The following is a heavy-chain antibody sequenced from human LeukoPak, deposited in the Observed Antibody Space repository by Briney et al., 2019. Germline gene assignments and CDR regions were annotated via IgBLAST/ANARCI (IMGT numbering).Heavy chain of an antibody. CDR1: GGSFSGYY. Sequence: SETLSLTCAVYGGSFSGYYWSWIRQPPGKGLEWIGEINHSGSTNYNPSLKSRVTITVDTSKNQFSLKLSSVTAADTAVYYCARGRRGASVDYWGQGTLVTVSS. J-gene: IGHJ4*02. CDR2: INHSGST. D-gene: IGHD4/OR15-4a*01. CDR3: ARGRRGASVDY. V-gene: IGHV4-34*01.